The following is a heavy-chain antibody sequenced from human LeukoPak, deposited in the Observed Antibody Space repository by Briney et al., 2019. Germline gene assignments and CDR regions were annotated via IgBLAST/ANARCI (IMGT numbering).Heavy chain of an antibody. V-gene: IGHV4-39*01. CDR2: IYYSGTT. CDR3: ARALTGLHDAFDI. Sequence: SETLSLTCTVSGGSISSSSYYWGWIRQPPGKGLEWIGRIYYSGTTYYNPSLKSRVTISADTSKNQFSLKLSSVTAADTAVYYCARALTGLHDAFDIWGQGTMVTVSS. J-gene: IGHJ3*02. D-gene: IGHD7-27*01. CDR1: GGSISSSSYY.